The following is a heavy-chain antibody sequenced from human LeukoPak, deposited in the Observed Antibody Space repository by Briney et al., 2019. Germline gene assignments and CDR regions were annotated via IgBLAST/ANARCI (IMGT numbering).Heavy chain of an antibody. CDR2: INWNGGGK. Sequence: GGSLRLSCAASGFTIDDYGMSWVRLAPGKGQEWVTGINWNGGGKSYADSVKGRFTISRDNAKKSLYLQMNSLRAEDTALYYCARDGGGCSSTSCYRTYYYYYYMDVWGKGTTVTVSS. J-gene: IGHJ6*03. CDR1: GFTIDDYG. D-gene: IGHD2-2*02. CDR3: ARDGGGCSSTSCYRTYYYYYYMDV. V-gene: IGHV3-20*04.